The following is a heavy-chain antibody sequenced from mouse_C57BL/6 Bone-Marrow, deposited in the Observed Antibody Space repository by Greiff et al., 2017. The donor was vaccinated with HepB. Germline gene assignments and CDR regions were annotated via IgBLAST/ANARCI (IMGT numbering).Heavy chain of an antibody. CDR1: GYTFTSYW. Sequence: QVQLQQSGAELVKPGASVKLSCKASGYTFTSYWMHWVKQRPGQGLEWIGMIHPNSGSTNYNEKFKSKATLTVDKSSSTAYMQLSSLTSEDSAVYYCAREDYYYGSSHLYFDYWGQGTTLTVSS. V-gene: IGHV1-64*01. J-gene: IGHJ2*01. CDR3: AREDYYYGSSHLYFDY. CDR2: IHPNSGST. D-gene: IGHD1-1*01.